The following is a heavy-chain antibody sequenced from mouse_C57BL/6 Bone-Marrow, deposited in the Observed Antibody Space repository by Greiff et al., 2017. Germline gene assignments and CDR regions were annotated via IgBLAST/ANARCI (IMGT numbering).Heavy chain of an antibody. CDR2: INPSSGCT. Sequence: VQLQQPGAELAKPGASVKLSCKASGYTFTSYWMNWVKQRPGQGLEWIGYINPSSGCTKYNQKFQDKATLTVDNSSSTASMQLSSLTSEDSAVYDVSRAALYDRVYVGFAYWGQGTLVTVSA. CDR3: SRAALYDRVYVGFAY. V-gene: IGHV1-7*01. J-gene: IGHJ3*01. D-gene: IGHD2-3*01. CDR1: GYTFTSYW.